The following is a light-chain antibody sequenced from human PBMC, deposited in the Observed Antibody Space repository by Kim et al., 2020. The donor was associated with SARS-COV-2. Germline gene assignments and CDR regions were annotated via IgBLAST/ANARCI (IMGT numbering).Light chain of an antibody. CDR2: DVS. CDR1: SSDVGGYNY. Sequence: GESITISSTGTSSDVGGYNYVSWYQQHPGKAPKLMIYDVSNRPSVCSNRFSGCKSGNTASLTNSGLQAEDEADYFCSSYTISSTRVFGGGTQLTV. CDR3: SSYTISSTRV. J-gene: IGLJ3*02. V-gene: IGLV2-14*03.